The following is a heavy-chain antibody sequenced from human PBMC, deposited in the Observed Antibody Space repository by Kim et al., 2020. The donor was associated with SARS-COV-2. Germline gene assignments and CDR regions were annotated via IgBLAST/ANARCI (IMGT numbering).Heavy chain of an antibody. J-gene: IGHJ5*02. CDR2: IFYTGKT. Sequence: SETLSLTCTVSGDSINSDYWSWIRQPPGKGLEWIGYIFYTGKTNYNPSLRSRVTISLDTSNQFSLRLASVTAEDTAVYYCARTDYGDYGRGWFDPWGQGALVPVPS. CDR3: ARTDYGDYGRGWFDP. CDR1: GDSINSDY. V-gene: IGHV4-59*13. D-gene: IGHD4-17*01.